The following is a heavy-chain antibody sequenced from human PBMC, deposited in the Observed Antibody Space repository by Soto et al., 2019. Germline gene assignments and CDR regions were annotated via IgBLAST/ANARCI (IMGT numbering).Heavy chain of an antibody. V-gene: IGHV4-30-2*01. J-gene: IGHJ4*02. D-gene: IGHD6-13*01. CDR2: IYHSGST. Sequence: QLQLLESGSGLVKPSQTPSLTCAVSGGSISSGGYSWSWIRQPPGKGLEWIGYIYHSGSTYYNPSLKSRVTISVDRSKNQFSLKLSSVTAADTAVYYCASSHAGAHITAAVHWGQGTLVTVSS. CDR3: ASSHAGAHITAAVH. CDR1: GGSISSGGYS.